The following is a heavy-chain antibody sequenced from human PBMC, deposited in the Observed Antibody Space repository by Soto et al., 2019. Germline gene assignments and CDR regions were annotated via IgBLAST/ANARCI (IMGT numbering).Heavy chain of an antibody. V-gene: IGHV1-69*13. J-gene: IGHJ6*02. Sequence: SLKVSCKASGGTFSNHAISWVRQAPGQGLEWVGGIIPMFPTADYAQRFQGRVTITADDSTTTVYMELSGLRSEDTAMYYCARDDATYCGGDCYRYFYYGMDVSGQGTSVTVSS. D-gene: IGHD2-21*02. CDR3: ARDDATYCGGDCYRYFYYGMDV. CDR1: GGTFSNHA. CDR2: IIPMFPTA.